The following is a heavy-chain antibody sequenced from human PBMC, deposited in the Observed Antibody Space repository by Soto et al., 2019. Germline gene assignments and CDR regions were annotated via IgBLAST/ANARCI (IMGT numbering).Heavy chain of an antibody. V-gene: IGHV3-11*01. CDR1: GFTFSDYY. J-gene: IGHJ4*02. CDR3: FLPLLEAVAGRGLDF. D-gene: IGHD6-19*01. CDR2: ISSSGSTI. Sequence: PGGSLRLSCAASGFTFSDYYMSWIRQAPGKGLEWVSYISSSGSTIYYADSVKGRFTISRDNAKNSLYLQMNSLRAEDTAVFYCFLPLLEAVAGRGLDFWGQGTLVIVSS.